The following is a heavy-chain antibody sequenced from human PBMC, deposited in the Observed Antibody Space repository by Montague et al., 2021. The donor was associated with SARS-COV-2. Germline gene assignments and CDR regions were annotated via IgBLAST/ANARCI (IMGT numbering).Heavy chain of an antibody. J-gene: IGHJ4*02. CDR2: INYGGST. CDR3: ARGAPGY. Sequence: SETRSLTCAVYGGSFSDYYWTWIRQSPGGGLEWIGEINYGGSTKYNPSLRSRVTISIDTSKNQCSLKLTSVTAADTAVYYCARGAPGYWGKGTLVTVSS. CDR1: GGSFSDYY. V-gene: IGHV4-34*01.